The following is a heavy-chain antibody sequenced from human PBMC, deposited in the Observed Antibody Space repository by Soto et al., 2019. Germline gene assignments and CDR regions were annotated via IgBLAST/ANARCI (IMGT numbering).Heavy chain of an antibody. CDR1: GYTFIGYY. V-gene: IGHV1-2*02. CDR2: VNPHTGGT. CDR3: ARVMAYEQQLVPSDY. D-gene: IGHD6-13*01. J-gene: IGHJ4*02. Sequence: QVQLVQSGAEVKKPGASVKVSCKTSGYTFIGYYLNWVRQAPGQGLEWMGWVNPHTGGTHYAQKFDGRVTRTRDTSTYTAYMELSGLKFDDTATYFCARVMAYEQQLVPSDYWGQGTLVTVSS.